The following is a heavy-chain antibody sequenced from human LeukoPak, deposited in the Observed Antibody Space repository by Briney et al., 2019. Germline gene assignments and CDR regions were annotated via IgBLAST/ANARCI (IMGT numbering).Heavy chain of an antibody. CDR3: ARDLQLRYFDWLLRPYFDY. Sequence: WASVKISCKASGYTFTSYDINWVRQATGQGLEWMGWMNPNSGNTGYAQKFQGRVTMTRNTSISTAYMELSRLRSDDTAVYYCARDLQLRYFDWLLRPYFDYWGQGTLVTVSS. CDR2: MNPNSGNT. J-gene: IGHJ4*02. CDR1: GYTFTSYD. D-gene: IGHD3-9*01. V-gene: IGHV1-8*01.